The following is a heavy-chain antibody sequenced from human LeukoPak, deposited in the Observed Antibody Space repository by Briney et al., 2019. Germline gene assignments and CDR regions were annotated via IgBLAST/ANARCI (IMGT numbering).Heavy chain of an antibody. J-gene: IGHJ4*02. Sequence: SVKVSCKASGGTFSSYAISWVRQAPGQGLEWMGGIIPIFGTANYAQKFQGRVTITADKSTSTAYMELSSLRSEDTAVYYCALRHGSGSIPLDYWGQGTLVTVSS. V-gene: IGHV1-69*06. CDR2: IIPIFGTA. CDR3: ALRHGSGSIPLDY. D-gene: IGHD3-10*01. CDR1: GGTFSSYA.